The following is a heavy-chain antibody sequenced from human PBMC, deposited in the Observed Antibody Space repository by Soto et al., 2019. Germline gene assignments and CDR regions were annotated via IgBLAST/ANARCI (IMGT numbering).Heavy chain of an antibody. CDR1: GGTFSSYA. CDR3: ARVPPEAPYYYYCSMDV. CDR2: IIPIFGTA. Sequence: QVQLVQSGAEVKKPGSSVKVSCKASGGTFSSYAISWVRQAPGHGLEWMGGIIPIFGTANYAQKFQGRVRITADESTSTSYMDLSSMRSNDTAVYYCARVPPEAPYYYYCSMDVWGQGTTVTVSS. J-gene: IGHJ6*02. V-gene: IGHV1-69*01.